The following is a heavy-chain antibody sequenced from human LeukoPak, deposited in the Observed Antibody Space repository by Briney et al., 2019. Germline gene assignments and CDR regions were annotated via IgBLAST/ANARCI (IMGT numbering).Heavy chain of an antibody. CDR1: GYTFTSYD. V-gene: IGHV1-8*03. D-gene: IGHD3-10*01. CDR3: VSVARGAFDI. J-gene: IGHJ3*02. Sequence: ALVKVSCKASGYTFTSYDINWVRQATGQGLEWMGWMNPNSGNTGYAQKFQGRVTITRNTPISTAYMELSSLRSEDTAAYYCVSVARGAFDIWGQGTMVTVSS. CDR2: MNPNSGNT.